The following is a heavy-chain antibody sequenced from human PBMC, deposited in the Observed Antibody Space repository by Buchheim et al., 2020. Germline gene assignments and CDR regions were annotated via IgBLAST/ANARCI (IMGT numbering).Heavy chain of an antibody. Sequence: EVQLLESGGGLVQSGGSLRLSCVASGFTFSDFAMSWVRQAPGKGLEWVSAFSFSGDKTHYADSVKGRFTISRDNSKNTLYLQMTSLRADDTAVYYCAKPGHCTTSSCYTFDSWGQGT. V-gene: IGHV3-23*01. D-gene: IGHD2-2*02. CDR2: FSFSGDKT. CDR3: AKPGHCTTSSCYTFDS. J-gene: IGHJ4*02. CDR1: GFTFSDFA.